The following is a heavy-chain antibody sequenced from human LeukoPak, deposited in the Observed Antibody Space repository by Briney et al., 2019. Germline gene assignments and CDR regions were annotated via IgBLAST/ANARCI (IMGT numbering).Heavy chain of an antibody. CDR3: ARVLRYFDWLLYRNCYFDY. J-gene: IGHJ4*02. CDR2: ISSSSSYI. D-gene: IGHD3-9*01. V-gene: IGHV3-21*01. Sequence: GESLRLSCAASGFTFSSYSMNWVRQAPGKGLEWVSSISSSSSYIYYADSVKGRFTISRDNAKNSLYLQMNSLRAEDTAVYYCARVLRYFDWLLYRNCYFDYWGQGTLVTVSS. CDR1: GFTFSSYS.